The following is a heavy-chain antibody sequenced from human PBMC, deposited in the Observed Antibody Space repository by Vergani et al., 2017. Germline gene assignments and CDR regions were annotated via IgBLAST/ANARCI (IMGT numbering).Heavy chain of an antibody. D-gene: IGHD2-2*01. J-gene: IGHJ4*02. Sequence: QVQLQQWGAGLLKPSETLSLTCAVYGGSFSGYYWSWIRQPPGKGLEWIGEINHSGSTNYNPSLKSRVTISVDTSKNQFSLKLSSVTAADTAVYYCAGRLGVPDAMFIYWGQGSLVTVSS. CDR1: GGSFSGYY. V-gene: IGHV4-34*01. CDR2: INHSGST. CDR3: AGRLGVPDAMFIY.